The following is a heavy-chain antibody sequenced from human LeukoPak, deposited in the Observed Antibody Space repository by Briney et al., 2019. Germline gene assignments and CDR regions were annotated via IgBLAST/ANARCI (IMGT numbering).Heavy chain of an antibody. CDR1: GGSISSYY. CDR2: IYYSGST. J-gene: IGHJ4*02. CDR3: ARGGGIDTVTTRSGVNYYFDY. Sequence: SETLSLTCTVSGGSISSYYWSWIRQPPGKGLEWIGYIYYSGSTNYNPSLKSRVTISVDTSKNQFSLKLSSVTAADTAVYYCARGGGIDTVTTRSGVNYYFDYWGQGTLVTVSS. D-gene: IGHD4-17*01. V-gene: IGHV4-59*12.